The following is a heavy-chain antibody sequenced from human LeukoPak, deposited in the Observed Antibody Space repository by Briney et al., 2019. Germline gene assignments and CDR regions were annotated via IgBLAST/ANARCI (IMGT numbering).Heavy chain of an antibody. Sequence: PSETLSLTCTVSGGSASSGSYYWSWIRQPPGKGLEWIGYIYYSGSTNYNPSLKSRVTISVDTSKNQFSLKLSSVTAADTAVYYCARVLYSSGSSPWGQGTLVTVSS. CDR3: ARVLYSSGSSP. CDR1: GGSASSGSYY. D-gene: IGHD6-19*01. J-gene: IGHJ5*02. CDR2: IYYSGST. V-gene: IGHV4-61*01.